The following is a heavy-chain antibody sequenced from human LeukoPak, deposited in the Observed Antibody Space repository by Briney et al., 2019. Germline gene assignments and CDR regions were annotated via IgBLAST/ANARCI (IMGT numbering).Heavy chain of an antibody. CDR1: GGSISSCY. J-gene: IGHJ5*02. CDR2: IYTSGST. D-gene: IGHD1-26*01. Sequence: PSETLSLTCTVSGGSISSCYWSWIRQPAGKGLEWIGRIYTSGSTNYNPSLKSRVTMSVDTSKNQFSLKLSSVTAADTAVYYCARDQDSGSYLSWFDPWGQGTLVTVSS. V-gene: IGHV4-4*07. CDR3: ARDQDSGSYLSWFDP.